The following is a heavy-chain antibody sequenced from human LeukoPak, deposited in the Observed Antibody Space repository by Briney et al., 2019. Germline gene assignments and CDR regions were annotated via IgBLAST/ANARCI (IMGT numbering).Heavy chain of an antibody. Sequence: GGSLRLXCAASGFTFSSYGMHWGRQAPGKGLEWVALIRYDGSNKYYADSVKGRFTISRDNSKNTLYLQMNSLRAEDTAVYYCAKDHRSQYCSSTSSDYYYYYYYMDVWGKGTTVTVSS. D-gene: IGHD2-2*01. CDR1: GFTFSSYG. CDR3: AKDHRSQYCSSTSSDYYYYYYYMDV. CDR2: IRYDGSNK. J-gene: IGHJ6*03. V-gene: IGHV3-30*02.